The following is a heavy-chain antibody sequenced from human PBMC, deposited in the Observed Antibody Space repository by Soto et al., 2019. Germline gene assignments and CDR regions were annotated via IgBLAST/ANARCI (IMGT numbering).Heavy chain of an antibody. D-gene: IGHD3-16*02. Sequence: SVKVSCKASGDTDTNDVISRVRQAPGQGLEWMGGIFPKFGTTYSAQKLQDRLTITADESTSTVYMQLSSLRLDDTAVYYCEAEMTFGKLSVVWGQGTTVTVSS. V-gene: IGHV1-69*13. CDR3: EAEMTFGKLSVV. CDR1: GDTDTNDV. J-gene: IGHJ6*02. CDR2: IFPKFGTT.